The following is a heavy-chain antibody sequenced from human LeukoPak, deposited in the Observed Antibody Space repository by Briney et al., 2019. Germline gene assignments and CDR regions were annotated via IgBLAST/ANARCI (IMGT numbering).Heavy chain of an antibody. V-gene: IGHV1-46*03. D-gene: IGHD1-1*01. CDR3: TREEGSGNDGYFQH. Sequence: ASVKVSCKASGYTFTSYYMHWVRQAPGQGLEWMGLINPTGDRTSHAQQFQGRVTMTRNTPTSTVYMELSSLRSEDTAVYYCTREEGSGNDGYFQHWGRGTLVTVSS. CDR2: INPTGDRT. J-gene: IGHJ1*01. CDR1: GYTFTSYY.